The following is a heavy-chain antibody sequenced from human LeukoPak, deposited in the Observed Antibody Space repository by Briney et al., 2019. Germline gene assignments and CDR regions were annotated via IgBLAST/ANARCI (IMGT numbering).Heavy chain of an antibody. CDR1: GGSVSSYY. D-gene: IGHD2-15*01. CDR2: IYYTGST. J-gene: IGHJ4*02. V-gene: IGHV4-59*02. CDR3: ARDSGGGGGDFDY. Sequence: SETLSLTCTVSGGSVSSYYWSWIRQPPGKGLEWIGYIYYTGSTNYNPSLKSRVTISVDTSKNQFSLNLSSVTAADTAVYYCARDSGGGGGDFDYWGQGTLVTVSS.